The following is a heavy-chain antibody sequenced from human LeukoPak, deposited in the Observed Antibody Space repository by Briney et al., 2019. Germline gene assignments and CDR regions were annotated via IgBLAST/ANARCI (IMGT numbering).Heavy chain of an antibody. CDR2: IKSKSDGGTT. Sequence: GGSLRLSCAASGFTFKNVWMSWFRQAPGKGLEWVGRIKSKSDGGTTDYAAPVKGRFTISRDDSKNMLYLQMNSLKIEDTAVYYCTGRANGYWGRGTLVTVSS. CDR3: TGRANGY. V-gene: IGHV3-15*01. J-gene: IGHJ4*02. D-gene: IGHD2-8*01. CDR1: GFTFKNVW.